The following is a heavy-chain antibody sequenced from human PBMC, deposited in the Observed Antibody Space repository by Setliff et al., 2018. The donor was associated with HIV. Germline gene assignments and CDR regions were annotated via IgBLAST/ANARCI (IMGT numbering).Heavy chain of an antibody. Sequence: PGGSLRLSCAAAGFTFDDYAMHWVRQAPGKGLEWVSGISWNSGSIGYADSVKGRFTISRDNAKNSLYLQMNSLRAEDTALYYCARDKGRRLPTYFDDWGQGTLVTVSS. CDR3: ARDKGRRLPTYFDD. D-gene: IGHD5-12*01. CDR2: ISWNSGSI. CDR1: GFTFDDYA. V-gene: IGHV3-9*01. J-gene: IGHJ4*02.